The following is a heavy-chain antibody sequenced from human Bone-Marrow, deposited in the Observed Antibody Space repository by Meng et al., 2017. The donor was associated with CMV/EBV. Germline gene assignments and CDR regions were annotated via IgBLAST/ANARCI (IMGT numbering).Heavy chain of an antibody. CDR1: GGTFSSNSA. CDR3: ARGEGCSGGSCYSGNDYFDY. J-gene: IGHJ4*02. Sequence: SVKVSCKSSGGTFSSNSAFRWVRQAPGQGLEWMGGIIPILGIANYAQKFQGRVTITADESTSTAYMELSSLRSEDTAVYYCARGEGCSGGSCYSGNDYFDYWGQGTLVTVSS. V-gene: IGHV1-69*10. D-gene: IGHD2-15*01. CDR2: IIPILGIA.